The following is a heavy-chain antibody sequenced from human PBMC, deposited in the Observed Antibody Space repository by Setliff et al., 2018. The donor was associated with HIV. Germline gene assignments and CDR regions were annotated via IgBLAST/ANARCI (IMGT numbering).Heavy chain of an antibody. CDR2: ISNDARQT. D-gene: IGHD3-3*01. V-gene: IGHV3-30*03. CDR1: GGSFSGYF. CDR3: ARARTVDFWSDSLAH. Sequence: LSLTCAVYGGSFSGYFWTWIRQAPGKGLEWVAVISNDARQTYYAASVRGRFTISRDSTKNALYLKFYNPRPEDTAIYYCARARTVDFWSDSLAHWGQGTLVTVSS. J-gene: IGHJ4*02.